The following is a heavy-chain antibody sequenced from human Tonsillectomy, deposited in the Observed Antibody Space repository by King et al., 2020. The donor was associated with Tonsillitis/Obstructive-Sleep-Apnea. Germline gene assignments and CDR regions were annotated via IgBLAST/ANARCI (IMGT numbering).Heavy chain of an antibody. V-gene: IGHV3-30*04. D-gene: IGHD6-19*01. CDR2: ISYDGSNK. Sequence: VQLVESGGGVVQPGRSLRLSCAAFGFTFISYAMHWVRQAPGKGLEWVALISYDGSNKYYTDSVKGRFTISRDNSKYTLYLQMNSLRAEDTAVYYCARESGSSGWYPPFDYWGQGTLVTVSS. CDR3: ARESGSSGWYPPFDY. CDR1: GFTFISYA. J-gene: IGHJ4*02.